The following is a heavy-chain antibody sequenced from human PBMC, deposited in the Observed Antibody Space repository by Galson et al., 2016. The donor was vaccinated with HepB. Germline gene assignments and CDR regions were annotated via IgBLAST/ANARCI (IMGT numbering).Heavy chain of an antibody. D-gene: IGHD4-17*01. J-gene: IGHJ4*02. CDR2: IIPMFETA. CDR3: ASENGDPASRFDY. V-gene: IGHV1-69*13. CDR1: GGPFSSYA. Sequence: SVKVSCKASGGPFSSYAINWVRQAPGQRLEWMGGIIPMFETAAYAQKFQGRVTITADESTSTAFVEVTSLTSDDTAMYFCASENGDPASRFDYWGQGTLVTVSS.